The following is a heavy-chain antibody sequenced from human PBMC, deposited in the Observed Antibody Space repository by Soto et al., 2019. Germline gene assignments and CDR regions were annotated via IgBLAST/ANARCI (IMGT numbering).Heavy chain of an antibody. D-gene: IGHD2-21*02. CDR1: GFTFSDYY. CDR2: INSTSTYT. Sequence: PGGSLRLSCAASGFTFSDYYMSWIRQAPGKGLEWVSYINSTSTYTDYAASVKGRFTISRDNAKNSLYLQMNSLRAEDTAVYYCASLLVTPIRRDFQHWGQGTLVTVSS. CDR3: ASLLVTPIRRDFQH. J-gene: IGHJ1*01. V-gene: IGHV3-11*06.